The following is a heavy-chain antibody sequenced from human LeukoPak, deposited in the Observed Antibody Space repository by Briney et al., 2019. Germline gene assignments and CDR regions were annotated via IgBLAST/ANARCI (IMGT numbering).Heavy chain of an antibody. CDR3: TTRGDYVDY. CDR2: IKSKTHGGTT. J-gene: IGHJ4*02. Sequence: PGGSLRLSCAASGFTSSNAWMSWVRQAPGEGLEWVGRIKSKTHGGTTDYAAPVKGRFTISRDDSKNTLYLQMNSLKTEDTALYYCTTRGDYVDYWGQGTLVTVSS. D-gene: IGHD3-10*01. CDR1: GFTSSNAW. V-gene: IGHV3-15*01.